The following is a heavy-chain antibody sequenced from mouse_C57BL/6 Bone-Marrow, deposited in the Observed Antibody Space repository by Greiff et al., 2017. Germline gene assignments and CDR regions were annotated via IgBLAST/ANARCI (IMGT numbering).Heavy chain of an antibody. V-gene: IGHV1-69*01. J-gene: IGHJ3*01. CDR3: ARSMRRGAWFAY. CDR1: GYTFTSYW. CDR2: IDPSDSYT. Sequence: VQLQQSGAELVMPGASVKLSCKASGYTFTSYWMHWVKQRPGQGLEWIGEIDPSDSYTNYNQKFKGKSTLTVDKSSSTAYMQLSSLTSEDSAVYYGARSMRRGAWFAYWGQGTLVTVSA.